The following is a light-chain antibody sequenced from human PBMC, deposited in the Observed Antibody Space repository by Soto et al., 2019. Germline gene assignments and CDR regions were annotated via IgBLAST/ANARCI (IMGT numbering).Light chain of an antibody. J-gene: IGKJ4*01. CDR2: WAS. CDR3: QHYYSSPLT. V-gene: IGKV4-1*01. Sequence: DIVMTESPDSLSVCLGERATINCKSSQSVLSSSNNKNYLAWYQQKPGQPPKVVIYWASTRGSGVPDRFSGSGSGTDFTLTISSLQAEDVAVYYCQHYYSSPLTFGGGTKVEIK. CDR1: QSVLSSSNNKNY.